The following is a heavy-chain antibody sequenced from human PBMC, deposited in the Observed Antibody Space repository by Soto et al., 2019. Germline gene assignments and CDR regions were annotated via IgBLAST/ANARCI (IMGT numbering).Heavy chain of an antibody. CDR2: IKSKTDGGTT. J-gene: IGHJ6*02. Sequence: GGSLRLSCAASGFTFSNAWMNWVRQAPGKGLEWVGRIKSKTDGGTTDYAAPVKGRFTISRDDSKNTLYLQMNSLKTEDTAVYYCTTGDIVVVPAAVSDQDYYGMDVWGQGTTVTVSS. CDR1: GFTFSNAW. CDR3: TTGDIVVVPAAVSDQDYYGMDV. V-gene: IGHV3-15*07. D-gene: IGHD2-2*01.